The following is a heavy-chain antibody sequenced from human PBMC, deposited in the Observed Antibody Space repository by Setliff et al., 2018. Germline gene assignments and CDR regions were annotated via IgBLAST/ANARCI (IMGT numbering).Heavy chain of an antibody. D-gene: IGHD3-3*01. CDR2: INPSDGST. Sequence: ASVKVSCKASGYTFTTYYMHWVRQAPGQGLEWMGVINPSDGSTTYAQKFQGRVKMTRDTSTNTVYMQLSSLRSEDTAVYYCARESTAKNFWGEHSDYWGQGTLVTVSS. CDR3: ARESTAKNFWGEHSDY. J-gene: IGHJ4*02. CDR1: GYTFTTYY. V-gene: IGHV1-46*01.